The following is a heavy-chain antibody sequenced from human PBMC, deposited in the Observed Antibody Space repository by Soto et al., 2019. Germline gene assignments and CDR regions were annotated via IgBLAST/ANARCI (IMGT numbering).Heavy chain of an antibody. D-gene: IGHD3-22*01. CDR3: ATYADDSTGYYDY. CDR2: IYYSGST. V-gene: IGHV4-31*03. CDR1: GGSISSGGYY. Sequence: SETLSLTCTVSGGSISSGGYYWSLIRQHPGKGLEWIGYIYYSGSTYYNPSLKSRVTISVDTSKDQFSLKLSSVTAADTAVYYCATYADDSTGYYDYWGQGTLLTVSS. J-gene: IGHJ4*01.